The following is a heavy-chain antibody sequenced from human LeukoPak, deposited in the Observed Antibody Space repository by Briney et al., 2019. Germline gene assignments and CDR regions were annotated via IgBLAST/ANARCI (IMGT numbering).Heavy chain of an antibody. CDR3: ARGGTTDAFDV. J-gene: IGHJ3*01. Sequence: SETLSLTCTVSGGSISSYYWSWIRQPPGKGLEWIGYIYYSGSTNYNPSLKSRVTISVDTSKNQFSLKLSSVTAADTAVYYCARGGTTDAFDVWGQGTMVTVSS. V-gene: IGHV4-59*01. D-gene: IGHD1-1*01. CDR1: GGSISSYY. CDR2: IYYSGST.